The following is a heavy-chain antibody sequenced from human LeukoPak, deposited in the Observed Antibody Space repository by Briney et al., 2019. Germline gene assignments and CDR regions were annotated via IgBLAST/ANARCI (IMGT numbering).Heavy chain of an antibody. CDR2: IQRDGSDD. D-gene: IGHD5-18*01. CDR3: ARGQLSVFDYGMDV. Sequence: GGSLRLSCVASGFTFSQYWMTWVRQAPGKGLEWVANIQRDGSDDNYVDSVKGRFTISRDNSKNTLYLQMNSLRAEDTAVYYCARGQLSVFDYGMDVWGQGTTVTVSS. J-gene: IGHJ6*02. V-gene: IGHV3-7*03. CDR1: GFTFSQYW.